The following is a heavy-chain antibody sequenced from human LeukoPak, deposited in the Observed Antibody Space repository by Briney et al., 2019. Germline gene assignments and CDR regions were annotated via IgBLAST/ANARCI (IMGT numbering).Heavy chain of an antibody. CDR3: ARVGATDLGMDV. V-gene: IGHV4-59*01. CDR2: IYYSGST. J-gene: IGHJ6*02. D-gene: IGHD1-26*01. CDR1: GGSISSDY. Sequence: SETLSLTCTVSGGSISSDYWSWIRQPPGKGLEWIGYIYYSGSTNYNPSLKSRVTISVDTSKNQFSLKLSSVTAADTAVYYCARVGATDLGMDVWGQGTTVTVSS.